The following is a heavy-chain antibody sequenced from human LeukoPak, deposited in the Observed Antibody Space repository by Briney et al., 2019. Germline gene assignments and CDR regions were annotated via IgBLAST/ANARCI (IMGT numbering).Heavy chain of an antibody. CDR3: TRVLSTSYFDL. D-gene: IGHD2-8*02. V-gene: IGHV4-4*07. Sequence: PSETLSLTCSVCGGYISSYYWSWIRQPAGKGLEWIGRIYTSGSTSYNPSLKSRVTISVDKPKNQFSLKLSSVTAADTAVYYCTRVLSTSYFDLWGRGTLVTVSS. CDR2: IYTSGST. J-gene: IGHJ2*01. CDR1: GGYISSYY.